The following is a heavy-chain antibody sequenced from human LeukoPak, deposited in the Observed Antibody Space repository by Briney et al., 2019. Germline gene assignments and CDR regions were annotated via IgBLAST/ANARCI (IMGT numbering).Heavy chain of an antibody. J-gene: IGHJ4*02. V-gene: IGHV3-7*01. Sequence: GGSLRLSCAASGFTFSSYWMSWVRQAPGKGLEWVANIKQDGSEKYYVDSVKGRFTISRDNVKNSLYLQMNSLRAEDTAVYYCASSVYCSGGSCYGDYYFDYWGQGTLVTVSS. CDR1: GFTFSSYW. CDR2: IKQDGSEK. CDR3: ASSVYCSGGSCYGDYYFDY. D-gene: IGHD2-15*01.